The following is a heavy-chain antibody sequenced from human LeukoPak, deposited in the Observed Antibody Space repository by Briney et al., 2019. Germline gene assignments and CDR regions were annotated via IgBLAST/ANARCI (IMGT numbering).Heavy chain of an antibody. Sequence: GGSLRLSCAGSGLRFSSYGMEWGGQGGGKGGEGVAVISYDGSNKYYADSVKGGVGVGRENVRKTEYVKMKGGRAEDTAVYYCAKDSGEQQLDYWGQGTLVTVSS. V-gene: IGHV3-30*18. CDR1: GLRFSSYG. D-gene: IGHD6-13*01. CDR3: AKDSGEQQLDY. CDR2: ISYDGSNK. J-gene: IGHJ4*02.